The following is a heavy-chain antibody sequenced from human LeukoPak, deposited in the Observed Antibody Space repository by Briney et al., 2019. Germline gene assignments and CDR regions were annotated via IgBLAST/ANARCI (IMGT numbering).Heavy chain of an antibody. CDR3: ARDVWTTVTLQGGMDV. V-gene: IGHV1-69*04. Sequence: SVPVSFKSCVCTFSNYAISWLRPPRGQGLEWMGRIIPIFGIAKYAQKLQGRVTITADKSTNTAYMELSNLRYEDTAVYYCARDVWTTVTLQGGMDVWGQGTTVSVSS. J-gene: IGHJ6*01. D-gene: IGHD4-11*01. CDR1: VCTFSNYA. CDR2: IIPIFGIA.